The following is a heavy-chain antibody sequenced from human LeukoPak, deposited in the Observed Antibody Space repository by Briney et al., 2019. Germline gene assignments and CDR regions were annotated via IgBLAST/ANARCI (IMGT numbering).Heavy chain of an antibody. J-gene: IGHJ4*02. D-gene: IGHD3-10*01. Sequence: PGGSLRLACVGAGFTFSSYGMHWVRQAAGKGLEWVAFIRHNGSKEYYADSVKGRFHVSRHNSKNTLFLQMNRLSVEEMAVYYCAKEVHPYDSGTYYFDYWGRGTLVTVSS. CDR2: IRHNGSKE. CDR1: GFTFSSYG. V-gene: IGHV3-30*02. CDR3: AKEVHPYDSGTYYFDY.